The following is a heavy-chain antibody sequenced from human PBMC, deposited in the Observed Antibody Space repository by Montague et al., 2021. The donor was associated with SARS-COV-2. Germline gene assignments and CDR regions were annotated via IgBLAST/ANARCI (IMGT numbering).Heavy chain of an antibody. CDR2: TYYRSRWYN. J-gene: IGHJ4*02. CDR1: EDSVSSNTGA. Sequence: CAISEDSVSSNTGAWNWIRQSPSRGLEWLGRTYYRSRWYNDYALSVRSRITINPDTSKNQFSLQLNSVTPEDTAVYYCAREEAGTYYFDYWDQGILVTVSS. CDR3: AREEAGTYYFDY. V-gene: IGHV6-1*01. D-gene: IGHD6-19*01.